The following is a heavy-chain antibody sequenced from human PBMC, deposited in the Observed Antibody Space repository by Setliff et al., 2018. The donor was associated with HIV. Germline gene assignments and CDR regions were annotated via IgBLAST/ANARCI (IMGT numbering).Heavy chain of an antibody. J-gene: IGHJ4*02. CDR2: IWYDGSNK. Sequence: GGSLRLSCAASGFIFNTYGMHWVRQAPGKGLEWVAVIWYDGSNKYYADSVKGRFTVSRDNSKNTLYLQMNSLRAEDTAVYYCAKDQLRWPERWDFDFWGQGTLVTVSS. D-gene: IGHD1-26*01. V-gene: IGHV3-33*06. CDR3: AKDQLRWPERWDFDF. CDR1: GFIFNTYG.